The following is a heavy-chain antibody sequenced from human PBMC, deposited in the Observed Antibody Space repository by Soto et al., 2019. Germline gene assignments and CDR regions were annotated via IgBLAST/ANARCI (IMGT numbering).Heavy chain of an antibody. J-gene: IGHJ5*02. D-gene: IGHD3-16*01. CDR1: GYTFTGYY. CDR3: AGANGGGGGWFDP. Sequence: ASVKVSCKASGYTFTGYYMHWVRQAPGQGLEWMGWINPNSGGTNYAQKFQGRVTMTRDTSISTAYMELSRLRSDDADVYYCAGANGGGGGWFDPWGQGTLVTVSS. V-gene: IGHV1-2*02. CDR2: INPNSGGT.